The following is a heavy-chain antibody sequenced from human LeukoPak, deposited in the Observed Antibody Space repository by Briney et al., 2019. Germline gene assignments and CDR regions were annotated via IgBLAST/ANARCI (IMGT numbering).Heavy chain of an antibody. Sequence: GGSLRLSCAASGFTVSINYMTWVRQAPGKGLEWVSVIYSGGSTYYADSVKGRFTISRDNSRNTVYLQMNSLGAEDTAIYYCARGWVVATGAFDIWGQGTMVTVSS. J-gene: IGHJ3*02. CDR1: GFTVSINY. CDR2: IYSGGST. D-gene: IGHD2-15*01. V-gene: IGHV3-53*01. CDR3: ARGWVVATGAFDI.